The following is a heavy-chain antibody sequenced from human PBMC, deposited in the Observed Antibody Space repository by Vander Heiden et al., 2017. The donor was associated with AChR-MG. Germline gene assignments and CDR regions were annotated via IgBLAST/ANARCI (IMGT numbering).Heavy chain of an antibody. CDR2: IVVGSGNT. CDR1: GFTFTSSA. J-gene: IGHJ5*02. Sequence: QMQLVQSGPEVKKPGTSVKVSCKASGFTFTSSAVQWVRQARGQRLEWIGWIVVGSGNTNYAQKFQERVTITRDMSTSTAYMELSSLRSEDTAVYYCAAGSGRHDSSGYRFDPWGQGTLVTVSS. V-gene: IGHV1-58*01. CDR3: AAGSGRHDSSGYRFDP. D-gene: IGHD3-22*01.